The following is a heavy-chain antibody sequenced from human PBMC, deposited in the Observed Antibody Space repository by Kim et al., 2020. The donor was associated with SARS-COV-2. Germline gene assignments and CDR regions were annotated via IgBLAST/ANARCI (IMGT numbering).Heavy chain of an antibody. CDR1: GGSISSGGYY. V-gene: IGHV4-31*03. CDR2: IYYSGST. D-gene: IGHD3-10*01. CDR3: ASSDGVRGPAGFDY. Sequence: SETLSLTCTVSGGSISSGGYYWSWIRQHPGKGLEWIGYIYYSGSTYYNPSLKSRVTISVDTSKNQFSLKLSSVTAADTAVYYCASSDGVRGPAGFDYWGQGTLVTVSS. J-gene: IGHJ4*02.